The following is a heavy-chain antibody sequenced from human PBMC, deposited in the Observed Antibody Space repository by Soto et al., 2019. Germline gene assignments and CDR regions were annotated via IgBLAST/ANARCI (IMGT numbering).Heavy chain of an antibody. D-gene: IGHD6-19*01. J-gene: IGHJ4*02. CDR1: GFDFSNSW. V-gene: IGHV3-23*01. CDR2: ISDSGATT. Sequence: PGGSLRLSCAASGFDFSNSWMHWVRQVPGKGLVWVSGISDSGATTYYADSVRGRFTISRDNSKNTLYLQMKSLRAEDSASYYCAKEDTSSGSLDYWGQGALVTVSS. CDR3: AKEDTSSGSLDY.